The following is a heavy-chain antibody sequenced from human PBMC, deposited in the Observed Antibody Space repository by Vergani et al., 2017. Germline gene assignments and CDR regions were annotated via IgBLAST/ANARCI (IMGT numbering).Heavy chain of an antibody. CDR3: ARDQGPIMITFGVDY. V-gene: IGHV3-30*03. CDR2: ISYDGSNK. J-gene: IGHJ4*02. Sequence: QVQLVESGGGVVQPGRSLRLSCAASGFTFSSYGMHWVRQAPGKGLEWVAVISYDGSNKYYADSVKGRFTISRDNSKNTLYLQMNSLRAEDTAVYYCARDQGPIMITFGVDYWGQGTLVTVSS. D-gene: IGHD3-16*01. CDR1: GFTFSSYG.